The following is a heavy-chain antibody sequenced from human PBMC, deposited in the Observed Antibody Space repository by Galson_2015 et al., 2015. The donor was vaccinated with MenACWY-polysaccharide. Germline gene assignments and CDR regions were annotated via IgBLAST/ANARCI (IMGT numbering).Heavy chain of an antibody. CDR3: AKVLDGYCSGGSCYRRDEYFQH. CDR1: GFTLSSYA. V-gene: IGHV3-23*01. D-gene: IGHD2-15*01. CDR2: ISGSGGST. Sequence: SLRLSCAASGFTLSSYAMSWVRQAPGKGLEWVSAISGSGGSTYYADSVKGRFTISRDNSKNTLDLQMNSLRAEDTAVYYCAKVLDGYCSGGSCYRRDEYFQHWGQGTLVTVSS. J-gene: IGHJ1*01.